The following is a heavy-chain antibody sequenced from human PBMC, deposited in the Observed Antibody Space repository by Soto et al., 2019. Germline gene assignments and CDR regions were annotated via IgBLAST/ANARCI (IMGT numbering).Heavy chain of an antibody. J-gene: IGHJ6*02. V-gene: IGHV1-2*04. CDR2: INPNSGGT. CDR3: ARDLVGYSYGPYYYYGMDV. Sequence: ASVKVSCKASGYTFTGYYMHWVRQAPGPGLEWMGWINPNSGGTNYAQKFQGWVTMTRDTSISTAYMELSRLRSDDTAVYYCARDLVGYSYGPYYYYGMDVWGQGTTVTVSS. D-gene: IGHD5-18*01. CDR1: GYTFTGYY.